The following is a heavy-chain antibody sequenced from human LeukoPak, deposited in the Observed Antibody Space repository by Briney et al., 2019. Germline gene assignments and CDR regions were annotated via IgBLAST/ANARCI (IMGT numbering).Heavy chain of an antibody. CDR2: INPSGGST. CDR1: GYTFTTYY. D-gene: IGHD3-22*01. J-gene: IGHJ5*02. V-gene: IGHV1-46*01. Sequence: ASVKVSCKASGYTFTTYYIHWVRQAPGQGLEWMGVINPSGGSTTYAQKFQGRVTMTRDTSTRTVYLELSSLRSEDTAVYYCARGDYFDSSGYYGRFDPWGQGTLVTVSS. CDR3: ARGDYFDSSGYYGRFDP.